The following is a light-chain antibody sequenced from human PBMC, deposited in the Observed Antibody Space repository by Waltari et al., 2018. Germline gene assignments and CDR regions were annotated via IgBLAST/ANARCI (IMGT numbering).Light chain of an antibody. CDR1: SSNVGSYNY. J-gene: IGLJ2*01. CDR3: SSYGSSEV. CDR2: VVN. Sequence: QSALTQPPSASGSPGQSVTISCTGTSSNVGSYNYVSCYQQHPCKAPKHIIYVVNKRPSGVPDRFSGSKSDNTASLTVSGLQAEDEADYYCSSYGSSEVFGGGTKVTVL. V-gene: IGLV2-8*01.